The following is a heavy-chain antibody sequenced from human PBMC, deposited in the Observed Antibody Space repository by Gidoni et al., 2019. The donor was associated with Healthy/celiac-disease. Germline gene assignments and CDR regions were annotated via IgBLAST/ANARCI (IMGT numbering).Heavy chain of an antibody. Sequence: EVQLLESGGGLVQPGGSLRLSCAASGFTFSSSAMSWVRQAPGKGLGWVSAISGSGGSTYYADSVKGRFTISRDNSKNTLYLQMNSLRAEDTAVYYCAKDGPYYDFWSGYYPRGDYWGQGTLVTVSS. D-gene: IGHD3-3*01. V-gene: IGHV3-23*01. CDR1: GFTFSSSA. CDR3: AKDGPYYDFWSGYYPRGDY. J-gene: IGHJ4*02. CDR2: ISGSGGST.